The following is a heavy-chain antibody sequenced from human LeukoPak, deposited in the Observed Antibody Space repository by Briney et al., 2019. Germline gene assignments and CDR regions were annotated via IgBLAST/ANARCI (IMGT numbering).Heavy chain of an antibody. V-gene: IGHV4-38-2*02. CDR2: IYHSGST. CDR3: ARGGILTGYISTRGGLS. J-gene: IGHJ4*02. Sequence: SETLSLTCTVSGYSISSGYYWGWIRQPPGKGLEWIGSIYHSGSTYYNPSLKSRVTISVDTSKNQFSLKLSSVTAADTAVYYCARGGILTGYISTRGGLSWGQGTLVTVSS. D-gene: IGHD3-9*01. CDR1: GYSISSGYY.